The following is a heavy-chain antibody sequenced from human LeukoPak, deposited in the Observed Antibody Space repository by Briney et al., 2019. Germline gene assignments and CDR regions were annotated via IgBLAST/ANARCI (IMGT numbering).Heavy chain of an antibody. J-gene: IGHJ6*02. CDR1: GFTVSSNY. CDR3: ARVPAAIWGNYYYGMDV. CDR2: IYSGGST. V-gene: IGHV3-66*01. Sequence: GGSLRLSCAASGFTVSSNYMSWVRQAPGKGLEWVSVIYSGGSTYYADSVKGRFTISRDNSKNTLYLQMNSLRAEDTAVYYCARVPAAIWGNYYYGMDVWGQGTTVTVSS. D-gene: IGHD2-2*02.